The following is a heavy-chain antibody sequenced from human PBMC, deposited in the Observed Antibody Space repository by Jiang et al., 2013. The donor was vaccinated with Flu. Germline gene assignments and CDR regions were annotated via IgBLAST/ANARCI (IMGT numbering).Heavy chain of an antibody. V-gene: IGHV3-30-3*01. Sequence: SCAASGFTSVAMLCTGSARLPGKGLEWWQLYHMMEAINTTQAPXKGRFTISRDNSKNTLYLQMNSLRAEDTAVYYCARATYGSGSYWMMNGAFDIWGQGTMVTVSS. CDR2: YHMMEAI. CDR1: GFTSVAML. D-gene: IGHD3-10*01. J-gene: IGHJ3*02. CDR3: ARATYGSGSYWMMNGAFDI.